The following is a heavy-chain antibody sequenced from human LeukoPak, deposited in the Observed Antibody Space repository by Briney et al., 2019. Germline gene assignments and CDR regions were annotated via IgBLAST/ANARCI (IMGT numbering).Heavy chain of an antibody. V-gene: IGHV3-30-3*01. CDR3: ARDGEIAAVGYFSYSYMDV. CDR2: ISLDGSNK. CDR1: GFTFSSYW. J-gene: IGHJ6*03. D-gene: IGHD6-13*01. Sequence: PGGSLRLSCAASGFTFSSYWMSWVRQAPGKGLEWVAVISLDGSNKYYADSVRGRFTISRDNSKNTLYLQMNSLRAEDTAVYYCARDGEIAAVGYFSYSYMDVWGKGTTVTVSS.